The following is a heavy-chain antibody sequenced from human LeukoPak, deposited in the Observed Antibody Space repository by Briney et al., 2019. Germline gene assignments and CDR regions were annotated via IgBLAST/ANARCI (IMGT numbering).Heavy chain of an antibody. Sequence: GGSLRLSCAASGFTFSSYAMHWVRQAPGKGLEWVAVISYDESNKYYADSVKGRFTISRDNSKNTLYLQMNSLRAEDTAVYYCVTEGQLVPYYWGQGTLVTVSS. J-gene: IGHJ4*02. CDR3: VTEGQLVPYY. CDR1: GFTFSSYA. V-gene: IGHV3-30-3*01. CDR2: ISYDESNK. D-gene: IGHD6-6*01.